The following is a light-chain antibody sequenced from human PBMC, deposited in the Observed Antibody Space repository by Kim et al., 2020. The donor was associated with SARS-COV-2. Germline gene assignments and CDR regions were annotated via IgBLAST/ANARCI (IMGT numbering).Light chain of an antibody. J-gene: IGKJ2*01. CDR1: QSVSSSY. CDR2: GAS. V-gene: IGKV3-20*01. CDR3: QQYGSSPQT. Sequence: LARGERATLSCRASQSVSSSYLAWDQQKPGQAPRLLIYGASSRATGIPDRFSGSGSGTDFTLTISRLEPEDFAVYYCQQYGSSPQTFGQGTKLEIK.